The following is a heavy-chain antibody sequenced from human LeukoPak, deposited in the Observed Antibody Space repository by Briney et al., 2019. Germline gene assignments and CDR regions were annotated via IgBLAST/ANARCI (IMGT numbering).Heavy chain of an antibody. J-gene: IGHJ3*01. CDR1: GFTFNDHA. CDR2: INWSGDNI. CDR3: ARASYYYDTTGLGAVDL. V-gene: IGHV3-9*01. D-gene: IGHD3-22*01. Sequence: GGSLRLYCAASGFTFNDHAMYWVRQAPGKGLEWVSGINWSGDNIGYADSVKGRFTISRDDAKNSLFLQMNSLRAEDTALYYCARASYYYDTTGLGAVDLWGQGTMVTVSS.